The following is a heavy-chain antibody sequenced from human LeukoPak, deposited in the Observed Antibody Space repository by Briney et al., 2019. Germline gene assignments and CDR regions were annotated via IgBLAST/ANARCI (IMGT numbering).Heavy chain of an antibody. CDR3: ARENWKGPLSNWFDP. Sequence: TLSLTCTVSGGSISSGGYYWSWIRQHPGKGLEWFGYIYYSGSTYYNPSLKSRVTISVDTSKNQFSLKLSSVTAADTAVYYCARENWKGPLSNWFDPWGQGTLVTVSS. CDR2: IYYSGST. D-gene: IGHD1-1*01. CDR1: GGSISSGGYY. J-gene: IGHJ5*02. V-gene: IGHV4-31*03.